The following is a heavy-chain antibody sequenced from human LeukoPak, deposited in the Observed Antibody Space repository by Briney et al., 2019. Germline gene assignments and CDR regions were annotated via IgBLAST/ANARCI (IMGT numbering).Heavy chain of an antibody. CDR3: AREGQQLVNLDYYYYGMDV. V-gene: IGHV1-2*02. CDR2: INPNSGGT. D-gene: IGHD6-13*01. CDR1: GYTFTGYY. Sequence: ASVKVSCKASGYTFTGYYMHWVRQAPGQGLEWMGWINPNSGGTNYAQKFQGRVTVTRDTSISTAYMELSRLRSDDTAVYYCAREGQQLVNLDYYYYGMDVWGQGTTVTVSS. J-gene: IGHJ6*02.